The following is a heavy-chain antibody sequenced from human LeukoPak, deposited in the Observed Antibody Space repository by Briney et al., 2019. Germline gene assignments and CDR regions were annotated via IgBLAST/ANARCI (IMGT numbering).Heavy chain of an antibody. V-gene: IGHV1-2*02. J-gene: IGHJ4*02. D-gene: IGHD6-19*01. CDR2: INPYTGDT. Sequence: ASVKVSCKASGYTLTGYYIHWVRQAPGQGLEWMGWINPYTGDTNSAQQFQDRVAMTRDTSISSTYMELSRLKSDDTAVYYCVRDLGISGWYAPPLGYFDSWGQGTLVTVSS. CDR1: GYTLTGYY. CDR3: VRDLGISGWYAPPLGYFDS.